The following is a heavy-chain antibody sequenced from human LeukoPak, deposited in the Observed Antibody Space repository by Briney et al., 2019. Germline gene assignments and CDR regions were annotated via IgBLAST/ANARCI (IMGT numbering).Heavy chain of an antibody. Sequence: GGSLRLSCASSGFTFRRYDMNWVRQAPGKGLEWVSFISSSMISIHYADSVQGRFTISRDNARNSLHLQMNSLRAEDTAVYYCARDCGILRIDCGDSLDIWGQGTMVTVSS. D-gene: IGHD2-21*01. CDR2: ISSSMISI. V-gene: IGHV3-21*04. J-gene: IGHJ3*02. CDR1: GFTFRRYD. CDR3: ARDCGILRIDCGDSLDI.